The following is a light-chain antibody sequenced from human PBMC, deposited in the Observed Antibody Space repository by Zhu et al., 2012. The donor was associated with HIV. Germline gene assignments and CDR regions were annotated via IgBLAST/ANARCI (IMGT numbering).Light chain of an antibody. V-gene: IGKV3-20*01. CDR1: QSVSSSY. CDR3: QQYGSSPGNT. J-gene: IGKJ2*01. CDR2: GAS. Sequence: EIVLTQSPDTLSLSPGDRATLACRASQSVSSSYLAWYQQKPGQAPRLLIYGASSRATGIPDRFSGSGSGTDFTLTISRLEPEDFAVYYCQQYGSSPGNTFGQGTKLEIK.